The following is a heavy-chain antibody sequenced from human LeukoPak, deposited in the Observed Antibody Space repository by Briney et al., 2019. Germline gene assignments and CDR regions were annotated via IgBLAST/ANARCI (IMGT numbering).Heavy chain of an antibody. J-gene: IGHJ4*02. CDR3: AVGTTTGKY. CDR2: IKQDGSEK. CDR1: GFTFSNYV. Sequence: GGSLRLSCAASGFTFSNYVMNWVRQAPGKGLEWVASIKQDGSEKYYVDSVKGRFTISRDNAKNSLSLQMNSLRAEDTAVYYCAVGTTTGKYWGQGSLVTVSS. V-gene: IGHV3-7*01. D-gene: IGHD1-1*01.